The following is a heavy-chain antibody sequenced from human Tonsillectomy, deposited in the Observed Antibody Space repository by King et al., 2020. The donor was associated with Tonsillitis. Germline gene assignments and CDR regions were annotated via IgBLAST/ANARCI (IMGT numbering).Heavy chain of an antibody. J-gene: IGHJ6*04. CDR1: GFTFSNAW. Sequence: VQLVESGGGLVKPGGSLRLSCAASGFTFSNAWMSWVRQAPGQWLEWVGRIKSKTDGGTTDYAAPVKGRFTISRDDSKNTLYLQLDSLKTEDTALYYCTTLDYSNYYYYAMDVWGKGITVTVSS. D-gene: IGHD4-11*01. V-gene: IGHV3-15*01. CDR3: TTLDYSNYYYYAMDV. CDR2: IKSKTDGGTT.